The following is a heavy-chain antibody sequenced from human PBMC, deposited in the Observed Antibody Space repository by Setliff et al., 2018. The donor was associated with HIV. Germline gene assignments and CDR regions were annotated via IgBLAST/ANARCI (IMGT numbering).Heavy chain of an antibody. Sequence: GGSLRLSCAASGFIFSTYWMSWVRQAPGKGLEWVASINYDGSEKYYVDSVKGRFTISRDNAKNSLHLQMNSLRAEDTAVYYCAREPSGSLDYWGQGTLVTSPQ. J-gene: IGHJ4*02. CDR3: AREPSGSLDY. CDR2: INYDGSEK. CDR1: GFIFSTYW. D-gene: IGHD6-19*01. V-gene: IGHV3-7*03.